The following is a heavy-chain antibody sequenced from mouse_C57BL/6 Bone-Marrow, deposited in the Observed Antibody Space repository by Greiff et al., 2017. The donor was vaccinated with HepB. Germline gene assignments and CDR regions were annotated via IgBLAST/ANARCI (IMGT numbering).Heavy chain of an antibody. CDR2: IDPSNGNT. J-gene: IGHJ2*01. D-gene: IGHD2-4*01. V-gene: IGHV14-3*01. Sequence: VQLQQSVAELVRPGASVKLSCTASGFNIKNPYMHWVKQRPEQGLEWIGRIDPSNGNTKYAPKFQGKATITADTSSNTAYLQLSSLTSEDTAIYYCARDYYDYDEGVDYWGQGTTLTVSS. CDR1: GFNIKNPY. CDR3: ARDYYDYDEGVDY.